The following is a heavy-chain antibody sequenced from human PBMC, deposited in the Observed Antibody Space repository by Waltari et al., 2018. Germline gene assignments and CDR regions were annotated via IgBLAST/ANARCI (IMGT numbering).Heavy chain of an antibody. Sequence: QVQLQESGPGLVKPSGTLTLTCVVYGGSISSGHWWSWVGQPPGKGMEWIGEIYHSGSTNYNPSLKSRLSISLDKSKNQFSLNLSSVTAADTAVYYCARDRGLRGGYDSWGQGTLVTVSS. CDR3: ARDRGLRGGYDS. J-gene: IGHJ5*02. V-gene: IGHV4-4*02. D-gene: IGHD5-12*01. CDR1: GGSISSGHW. CDR2: IYHSGST.